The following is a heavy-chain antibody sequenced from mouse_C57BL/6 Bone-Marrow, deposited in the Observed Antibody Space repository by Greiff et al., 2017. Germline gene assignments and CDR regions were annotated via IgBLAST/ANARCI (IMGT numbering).Heavy chain of an antibody. CDR2: IDPENGDT. CDR1: GFNIKDDY. Sequence: EVQLQESGAELVRPGASVKLSCTASGFNIKDDYMHWVKQRPEQGLEWIGGIDPENGDTEYDPKFQGKATITADTSSNTAYLHLSSLTSEDTAVYYCTTPSYSNPFAYWVQGTLVTVSA. D-gene: IGHD2-5*01. CDR3: TTPSYSNPFAY. V-gene: IGHV14-4*01. J-gene: IGHJ3*01.